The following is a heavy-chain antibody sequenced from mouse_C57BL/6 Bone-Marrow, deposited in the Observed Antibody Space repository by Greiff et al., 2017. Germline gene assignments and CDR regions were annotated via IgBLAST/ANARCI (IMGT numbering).Heavy chain of an antibody. Sequence: EVKLMASEGGLVQPGSSMKLSCTASGFTFSDYYMAWVRQVPEKGLEWVANINYDGSSTYYLDSLKSRFIISRDNAKNILYLQMSSLKSEDTATYYCARAVFPIGYFDVWGTGTTVTVSS. J-gene: IGHJ1*03. V-gene: IGHV5-16*01. CDR3: ARAVFPIGYFDV. CDR2: INYDGSST. CDR1: GFTFSDYY.